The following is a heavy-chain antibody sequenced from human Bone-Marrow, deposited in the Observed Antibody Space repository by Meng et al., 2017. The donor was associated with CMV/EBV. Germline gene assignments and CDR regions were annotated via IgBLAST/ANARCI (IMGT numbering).Heavy chain of an antibody. D-gene: IGHD3-9*01. CDR2: ISYDGSNK. Sequence: QVQLGESGGGVVQPGRSLRLSCAASGFTFSSYAMHWVRQAPGKGLEWVAVISYDGSNKYYADSVKGRFTISRDNSKNTLYLQMNSLRAEDTAVYYCARDYYHNWGQGTLVTVSS. V-gene: IGHV3-30-3*01. CDR3: ARDYYHN. CDR1: GFTFSSYA. J-gene: IGHJ4*02.